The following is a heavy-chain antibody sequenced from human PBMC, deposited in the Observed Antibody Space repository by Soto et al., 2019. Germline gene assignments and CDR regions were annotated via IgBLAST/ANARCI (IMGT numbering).Heavy chain of an antibody. CDR1: GFTFNTHW. D-gene: IGHD1-26*01. V-gene: IGHV3-74*01. Sequence: LRLSCTASGFTFNTHWMHWVRQAPGKGLVWVSRIYFDGITTNYADSVKGRLTASRDNAKNTVYLHVNTLRDEDTAVYYCARGGAMGVDYWGQGTLVTVSS. CDR3: ARGGAMGVDY. CDR2: IYFDGITT. J-gene: IGHJ4*02.